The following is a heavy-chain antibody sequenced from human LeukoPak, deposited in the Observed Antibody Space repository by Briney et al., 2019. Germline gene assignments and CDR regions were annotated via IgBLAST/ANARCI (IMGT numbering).Heavy chain of an antibody. CDR2: IRYDGTHK. J-gene: IGHJ4*02. Sequence: GGSLRLSCAASGFTFSHYDMQWVRQAPGKGLGWVAFIRYDGTHKYYADSVKGRFTISRDNSQLTQYLHMNSLRVDDTAVYYCAKGGIVSTAHFDYWGQGTLVSVSS. CDR3: AKGGIVSTAHFDY. CDR1: GFTFSHYD. D-gene: IGHD5/OR15-5a*01. V-gene: IGHV3-30*02.